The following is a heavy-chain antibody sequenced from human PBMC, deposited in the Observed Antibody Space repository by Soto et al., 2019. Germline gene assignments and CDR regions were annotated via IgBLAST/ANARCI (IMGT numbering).Heavy chain of an antibody. J-gene: IGHJ6*04. Sequence: QMQLVQSGPEVKKPGTSVKVSCKASGFTFTSSAVQWVRQARGQRLEWIGWIVVGSGNTNYAQKFQERVTITRDMSTRTAYRGRSSGRSEDTAVYYCAAGEERWLVEKPNSPSVASYGMDVGGKGTTFTVSS. D-gene: IGHD6-19*01. CDR1: GFTFTSSA. V-gene: IGHV1-58*01. CDR2: IVVGSGNT. CDR3: AAGEERWLVEKPNSPSVASYGMDV.